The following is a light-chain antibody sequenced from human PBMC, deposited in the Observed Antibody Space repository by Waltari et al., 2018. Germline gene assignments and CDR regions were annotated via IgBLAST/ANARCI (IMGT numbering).Light chain of an antibody. Sequence: EIVMTQSPATLSVSPGERATLSCRASQSVSDNVIWYQQKPGPAPRLHIYGTSTRATGIPASFSGSWSRTVFTLTISSLQSEDSAVYYCQQYNNWPPRYTFGQGTKLEIK. CDR1: QSVSDN. CDR3: QQYNNWPPRYT. J-gene: IGKJ2*01. CDR2: GTS. V-gene: IGKV3-15*01.